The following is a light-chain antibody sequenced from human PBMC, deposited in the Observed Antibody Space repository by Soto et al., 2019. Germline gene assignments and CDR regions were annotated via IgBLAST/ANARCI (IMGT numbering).Light chain of an antibody. CDR1: SRDVGGFNF. J-gene: IGLJ1*01. CDR2: GVT. CDR3: SSYTSSSTLV. Sequence: ALTQPASVSGSPGQSITISCSGTSRDVGGFNFVSWYQHHPGKAPKLMIYGVTNRPSGVSDRFSGSKSGNTASLTISGLQAEDEADYYCSSYTSSSTLVFGSGTKVTVL. V-gene: IGLV2-14*03.